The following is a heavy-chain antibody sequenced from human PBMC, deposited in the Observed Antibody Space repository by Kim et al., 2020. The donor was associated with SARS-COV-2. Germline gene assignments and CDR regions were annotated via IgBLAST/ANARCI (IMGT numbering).Heavy chain of an antibody. V-gene: IGHV4-59*01. CDR1: GGSISSYY. J-gene: IGHJ6*03. Sequence: SETLSLTCTVSGGSISSYYWSWIRQPPGKGLEWIGYIYYSGSTNYNPSLKSRVTISVDTSKNQFSLKLSSVTAADTAVYYCAIGRGYSGYDSFYYMDVWGKGTTVTVSS. CDR2: IYYSGST. CDR3: AIGRGYSGYDSFYYMDV. D-gene: IGHD5-12*01.